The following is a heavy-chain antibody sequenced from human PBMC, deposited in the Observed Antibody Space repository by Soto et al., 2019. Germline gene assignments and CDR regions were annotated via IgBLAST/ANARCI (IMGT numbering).Heavy chain of an antibody. Sequence: QVQLVQSGAEVKKPGSSVKVSCKASGGTFSSYAISWVRQAPGQGLEWMGGIIPIFGTANYAQKFQGRVTITAEETTSTAYMELSSLRSEVTAVYYCARSITGTVSYYYGMDVWGQGTTVTVSS. V-gene: IGHV1-69*12. CDR1: GGTFSSYA. CDR3: ARSITGTVSYYYGMDV. J-gene: IGHJ6*02. D-gene: IGHD1-20*01. CDR2: IIPIFGTA.